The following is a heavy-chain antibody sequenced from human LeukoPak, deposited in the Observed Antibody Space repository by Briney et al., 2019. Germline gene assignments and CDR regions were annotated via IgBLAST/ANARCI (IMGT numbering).Heavy chain of an antibody. CDR2: SCSGGST. Sequence: SCSGGSTYYADPVKGRFTISRDNSKNTLYLQMNSLRAEDTAVYYCARDPPYYYDSSGYSDYWGQGTLVTVSS. J-gene: IGHJ4*02. V-gene: IGHV3-23*01. D-gene: IGHD3-22*01. CDR3: ARDPPYYYDSSGYSDY.